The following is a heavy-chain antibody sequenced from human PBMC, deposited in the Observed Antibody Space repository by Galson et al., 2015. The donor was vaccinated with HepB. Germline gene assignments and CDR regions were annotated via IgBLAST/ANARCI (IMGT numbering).Heavy chain of an antibody. J-gene: IGHJ3*02. CDR1: GNTFSNYY. CDR3: ARGEHAFDI. Sequence: SVKASCKASGNTFSNYYMHWVRQAPGQGLEWMGVINRSVGTTNYAQKFQGRVTMTRDTSTNTVYMELSSLRSDDTAVYYCARGEHAFDIWGQGTMVTVSS. V-gene: IGHV1-46*01. CDR2: INRSVGTT.